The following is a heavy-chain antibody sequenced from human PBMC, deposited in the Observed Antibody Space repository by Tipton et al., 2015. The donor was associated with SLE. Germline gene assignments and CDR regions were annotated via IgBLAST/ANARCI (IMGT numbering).Heavy chain of an antibody. CDR3: ARGLNYGHVDY. J-gene: IGHJ4*02. CDR2: IRSKAYTGTA. Sequence: SLRLSCAASGFTFSSYWMSWVRQAPEKGLEWVAFIRSKAYTGTAEYAASVKGRFSILRDDSKNIAYLEMNSLKTEDTAMYYCARGLNYGHVDYWGQGTLVTVSS. CDR1: GFTFSSYW. V-gene: IGHV3-49*04. D-gene: IGHD3-10*01.